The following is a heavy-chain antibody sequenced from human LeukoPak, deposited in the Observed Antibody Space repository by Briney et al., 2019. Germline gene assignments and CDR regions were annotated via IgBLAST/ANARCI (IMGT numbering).Heavy chain of an antibody. CDR2: INWNGGST. J-gene: IGHJ4*02. D-gene: IGHD6-19*01. CDR3: ARDRGIALAGTFDY. CDR1: GFTFGDSG. Sequence: VGSLRLSCAASGFTFGDSGMSWVRQVPGKGLEWVSGINWNGGSTGYADSVKGRFTIYRDNAKNSLYLQMNSLRAEDTALYYCARDRGIALAGTFDYWGQGTLVTVSS. V-gene: IGHV3-20*04.